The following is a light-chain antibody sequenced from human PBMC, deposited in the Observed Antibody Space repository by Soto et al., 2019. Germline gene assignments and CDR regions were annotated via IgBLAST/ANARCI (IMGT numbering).Light chain of an antibody. J-gene: IGKJ3*01. V-gene: IGKV1-33*01. CDR1: HDITSY. CDR3: QKCDYLPI. CDR2: GAS. Sequence: DIQMTQSPSSLSASVGDRVTITCQASHDITSYLNWYQHKPGKAPKLLIYGASILEAGVPSRFSGSGSGTGFTFTISSLQPEDVATYYCQKCDYLPIFGPGTRVDFK.